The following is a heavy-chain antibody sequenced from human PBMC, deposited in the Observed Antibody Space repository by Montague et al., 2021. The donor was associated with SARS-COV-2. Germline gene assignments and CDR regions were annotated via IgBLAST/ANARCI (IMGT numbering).Heavy chain of an antibody. D-gene: IGHD2-15*01. CDR3: ARGGYCSGGTCYSSGPNWFDP. V-gene: IGHV4-59*01. CDR2: IYYTGTT. Sequence: SETLSLTCEVSGGSIRSYYWSWIRQPPGKGLEWIGYIYYTGTTNYNPSLKSRVTISVDTSKTQFSLKLTSVTAADTAVYYCARGGYCSGGTCYSSGPNWFDPWGQGTLVTVSS. CDR1: GGSIRSYY. J-gene: IGHJ5*02.